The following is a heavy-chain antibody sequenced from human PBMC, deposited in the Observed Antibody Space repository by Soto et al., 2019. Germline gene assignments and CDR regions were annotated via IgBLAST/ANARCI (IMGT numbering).Heavy chain of an antibody. V-gene: IGHV6-1*01. J-gene: IGHJ6*02. CDR3: ARDPKIAPGKIYGMDV. CDR1: GDSVSSDTAA. D-gene: IGHD6-25*01. CDR2: TYYRSKWYI. Sequence: QVQLQQSGPGLVNPSQTLSLTCAISGDSVSSDTAAWSWIRQSPSRGLEWLGRTYYRSKWYIDYAVSMKSRITINPETSKNQFSLQLNSVTPEDTAVYYCARDPKIAPGKIYGMDVWGQGTTVTVSS.